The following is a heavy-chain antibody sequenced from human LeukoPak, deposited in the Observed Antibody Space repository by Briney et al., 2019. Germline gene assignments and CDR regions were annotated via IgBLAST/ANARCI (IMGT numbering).Heavy chain of an antibody. J-gene: IGHJ4*02. CDR1: GFTFSSYW. CDR3: AKDLGAGYYFDY. D-gene: IGHD3-16*01. CDR2: INTDGSST. V-gene: IGHV3-74*01. Sequence: GGSLRLSCAASGFTFSSYWMHWVRQAPGKGLVWVSRINTDGSSTSYADSVKGRFTISRDNAKNTLYLQMNSLRAEDTAVYYCAKDLGAGYYFDYWGQGTLVTVSS.